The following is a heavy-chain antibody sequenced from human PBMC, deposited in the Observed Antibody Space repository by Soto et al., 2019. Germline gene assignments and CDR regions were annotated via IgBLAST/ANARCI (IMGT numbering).Heavy chain of an antibody. J-gene: IGHJ6*02. CDR3: AKVIVGGYDRDYYYYGMDV. Sequence: PGGALRLSCEASGFTFSGYSMNWVRQTPGKGLEWVSYISSSITTIHYADSVKGRFTISRDNSKNTLYLQMNSLRAEDTAVYYCAKVIVGGYDRDYYYYGMDVWGQGTTVTVSS. V-gene: IGHV3-48*01. D-gene: IGHD3-16*01. CDR1: GFTFSGYS. CDR2: ISSSITTI.